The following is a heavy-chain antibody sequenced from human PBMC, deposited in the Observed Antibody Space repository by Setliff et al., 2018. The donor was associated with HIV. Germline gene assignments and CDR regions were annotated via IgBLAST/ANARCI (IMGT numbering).Heavy chain of an antibody. CDR1: GYRFTSYA. J-gene: IGHJ4*02. D-gene: IGHD6-19*01. CDR2: ISAHNGHT. V-gene: IGHV1-18*01. Sequence: ASVKVSCKASGYRFTSYAISWVRQAPGQGLEWMGWISAHNGHTNYAQKFQDRVTMTTDTSTNTAYMELRSLRSDDTAVYYCARGLSGWDREPVDYWGQGTLVTVSS. CDR3: ARGLSGWDREPVDY.